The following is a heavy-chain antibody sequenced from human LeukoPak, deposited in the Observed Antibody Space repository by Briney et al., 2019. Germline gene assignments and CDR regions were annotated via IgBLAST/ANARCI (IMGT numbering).Heavy chain of an antibody. D-gene: IGHD3-10*01. CDR3: AKDGEI. V-gene: IGHV3-23*01. CDR2: ISGSGGST. CDR1: GFIFRSYA. Sequence: GGSLRLSCAASGFIFRSYAMSWVRQAPGKGLEWVSGISGSGGSTYYADFVKGRFTISRDNSKSTLYLQMNSLRTEDTGVYYCAKDGEIWGQGTLVTVSS. J-gene: IGHJ4*02.